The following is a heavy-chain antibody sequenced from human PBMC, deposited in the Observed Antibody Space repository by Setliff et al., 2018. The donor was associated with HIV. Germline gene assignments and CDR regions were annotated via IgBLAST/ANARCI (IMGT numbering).Heavy chain of an antibody. V-gene: IGHV4-31*03. Sequence: SETLSLTCTVSGGSISSGSYYWSWIRQHPGKGLEWIGFIYYSGSTYYNPSLKSRVSISVDTSKNQLFLTLNSVTAADTAIYYCARGGRKDLTDNWGQGTLVTVSS. D-gene: IGHD3-16*01. CDR1: GGSISSGSYY. CDR3: ARGGRKDLTDN. J-gene: IGHJ4*02. CDR2: IYYSGST.